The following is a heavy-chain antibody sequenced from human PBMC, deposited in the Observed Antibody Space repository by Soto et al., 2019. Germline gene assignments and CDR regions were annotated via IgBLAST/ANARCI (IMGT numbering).Heavy chain of an antibody. J-gene: IGHJ4*02. CDR2: IYYSGST. V-gene: IGHV4-59*01. CDR3: ARDRAVTTSGGYFDY. D-gene: IGHD3-16*01. CDR1: GGSISSYY. Sequence: SETLSLTCTVSGGSISSYYWSWIRQPPGKGLEWIGYIYYSGSTNYNPSLKSRVTISVDTSKNQFSLKLSSVTAADTAVYYCARDRAVTTSGGYFDYWGQGTLVTVS.